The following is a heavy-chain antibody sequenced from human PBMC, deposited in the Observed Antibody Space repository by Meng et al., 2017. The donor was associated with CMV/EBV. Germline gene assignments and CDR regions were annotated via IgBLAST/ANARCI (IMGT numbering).Heavy chain of an antibody. V-gene: IGHV4-34*01. Sequence: SETLSLTCALYGGSSSGYYWSWTRQPPGKGLDWFGEINHSGSTNYNPSLKSRVTISVDTSKNQFSLKLSSVTAADTAVYYCARGGAANYYYYGMDVWGQGTTVTVSS. CDR1: GGSSSGYY. CDR2: INHSGST. J-gene: IGHJ6*02. D-gene: IGHD2-15*01. CDR3: ARGGAANYYYYGMDV.